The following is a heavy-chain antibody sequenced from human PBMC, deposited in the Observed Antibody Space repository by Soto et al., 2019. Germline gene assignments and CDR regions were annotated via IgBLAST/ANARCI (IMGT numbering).Heavy chain of an antibody. J-gene: IGHJ6*02. CDR3: ARVLYCSGGSCYPPNAYYYYGMDV. CDR1: GGSISSGGYY. Sequence: SETLSLTCTVSGGSISSGGYYWSWIRQHPGKGLECIGNIYYTGSTHYDPSLKSRITISLDTSKNQISLKLSSVTAADTAVYYCARVLYCSGGSCYPPNAYYYYGMDVWGQGTTVTVSS. V-gene: IGHV4-31*03. D-gene: IGHD2-15*01. CDR2: IYYTGST.